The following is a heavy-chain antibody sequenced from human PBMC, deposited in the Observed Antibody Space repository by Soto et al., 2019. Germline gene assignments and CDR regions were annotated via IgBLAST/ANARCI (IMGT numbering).Heavy chain of an antibody. Sequence: PSETLSLTCTVSGASFSSSSYYWAWIRQPPGKGLEWIGSLYYRGSTYYSPSLKSRVTISVDTSKNQFSLKLSSVTAADTAVYYCARHRSAYNWFDPWGQGTLVTVSS. CDR2: LYYRGST. V-gene: IGHV4-39*01. CDR3: ARHRSAYNWFDP. J-gene: IGHJ5*02. CDR1: GASFSSSSYY.